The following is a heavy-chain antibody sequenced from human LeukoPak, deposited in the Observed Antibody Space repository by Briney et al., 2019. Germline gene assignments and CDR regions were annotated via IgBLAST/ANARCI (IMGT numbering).Heavy chain of an antibody. D-gene: IGHD6-19*01. CDR3: ARDSSGWHSLDY. J-gene: IGHJ4*02. CDR1: GFTFSSYG. CDR2: ISYDGSNK. V-gene: IGHV3-30*03. Sequence: PGRSLRLSCAASGFTFSSYGMHWVRQAPGKGLGWVAVISYDGSNKYYADSVKGRFTISRDNSKNTLYLQMNSLRAEDTAVYYCARDSSGWHSLDYWGQGTLVTVSS.